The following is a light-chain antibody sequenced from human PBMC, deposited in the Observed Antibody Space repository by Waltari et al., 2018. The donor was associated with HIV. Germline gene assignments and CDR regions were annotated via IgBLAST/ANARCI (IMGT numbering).Light chain of an antibody. Sequence: QLVLTQSPSASASLGASVKLTCTLSSGPSTYGIAWHQQQPEKGPPYLMTVNSDGSHTKGDVIPDRFLGSSSGAERYLTISSLQSEDEAVYIGQTWGPGIGVFGRGTQLTVL. V-gene: IGLV4-69*01. CDR2: VNSDGSH. J-gene: IGLJ3*02. CDR1: SGPSTYG. CDR3: QTWGPGIGV.